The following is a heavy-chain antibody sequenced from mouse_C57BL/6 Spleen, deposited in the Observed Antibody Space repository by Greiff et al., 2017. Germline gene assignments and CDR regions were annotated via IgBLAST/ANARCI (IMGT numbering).Heavy chain of an antibody. CDR3: ARPYYDYGGARFAY. Sequence: EVQLQQSGPELVKPGASVKMSCKASGYTFTDYNMHWVKQSHGKSLEWIGYINPNNGGTSYNQKFKGKDTLTVNKSSSTAYMELRSLTSEDSAVYYCARPYYDYGGARFAYWGQGTLVTVSA. D-gene: IGHD2-4*01. V-gene: IGHV1-22*01. CDR1: GYTFTDYN. J-gene: IGHJ3*01. CDR2: INPNNGGT.